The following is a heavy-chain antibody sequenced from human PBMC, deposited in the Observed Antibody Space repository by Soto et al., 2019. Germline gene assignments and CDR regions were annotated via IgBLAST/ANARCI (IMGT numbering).Heavy chain of an antibody. J-gene: IGHJ4*02. CDR2: INFNEIT. Sequence: SETLSLTCNVSGGSITDSIYYWGWIRQPPGKGLEWIGNINFNEITYSSPSLKSRVTISIDTSKNRFTLKVNSVTAADTAVYHCARQRVSGDYDSWGQGTLVTVSS. CDR1: GGSITDSIYY. V-gene: IGHV4-39*01. CDR3: ARQRVSGDYDS. D-gene: IGHD3-3*01.